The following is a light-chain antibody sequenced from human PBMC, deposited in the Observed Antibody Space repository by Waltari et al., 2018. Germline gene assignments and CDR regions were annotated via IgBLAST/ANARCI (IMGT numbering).Light chain of an antibody. J-gene: IGLJ3*02. CDR2: ADK. Sequence: QPVLTQPPSVSGAPGPRASISCSWGSSTLGAGYDVHWYQQLPGTAPRLLIYADKTRPSAVPDRFSGSKSGTSASLAITGLLAEDEADYYCQSHDSIVGGSVFGGGTKLT. CDR3: QSHDSIVGGSV. V-gene: IGLV1-40*01. CDR1: SSTLGAGYD.